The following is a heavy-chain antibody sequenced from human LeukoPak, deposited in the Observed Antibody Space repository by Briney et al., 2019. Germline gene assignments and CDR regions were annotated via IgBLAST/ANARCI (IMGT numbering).Heavy chain of an antibody. V-gene: IGHV3-21*01. J-gene: IGHJ4*02. D-gene: IGHD6-13*01. CDR3: ARSYSSSWYGPGYFDY. CDR1: GFTFSSYS. CDR2: ISSSSSYI. Sequence: GGSLRLSCAASGFTFSSYSMNWVRQAPGKGLEWVSSISSSSSYIYYADSVKGRFTISRDNAKNSLYLQMNSLRAEDTAVYYCARSYSSSWYGPGYFDYWGQGTLVTVSS.